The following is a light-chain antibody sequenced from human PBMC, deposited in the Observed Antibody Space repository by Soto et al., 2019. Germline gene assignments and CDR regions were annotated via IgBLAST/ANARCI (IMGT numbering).Light chain of an antibody. V-gene: IGKV3-11*01. CDR2: DAY. CDR1: QSVSSY. CDR3: QQRSNWPLT. Sequence: EIVLTQSPATLSLSPGERATLSCRASQSVSSYLAWYQQKPGQAPRLLIYDAYNRATGIPARFSGIGSGTDFTLTISSLEPEDFAVYYCQQRSNWPLTFGGGTKVEIK. J-gene: IGKJ4*01.